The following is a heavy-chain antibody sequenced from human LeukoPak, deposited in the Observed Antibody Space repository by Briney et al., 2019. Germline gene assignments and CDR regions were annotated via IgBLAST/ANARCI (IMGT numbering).Heavy chain of an antibody. Sequence: GGSLRLSCAASGFTFSSYAMSWVRQAPGKGLEWVSAISGSGGSTYYADSVKGRFTISRDNSKNTLYLQMNSLRAEDTAVYYCAKDAHYYYDSSGYVDPWGQGTLVTVSS. CDR1: GFTFSSYA. CDR3: AKDAHYYYDSSGYVDP. V-gene: IGHV3-23*01. CDR2: ISGSGGST. D-gene: IGHD3-22*01. J-gene: IGHJ5*02.